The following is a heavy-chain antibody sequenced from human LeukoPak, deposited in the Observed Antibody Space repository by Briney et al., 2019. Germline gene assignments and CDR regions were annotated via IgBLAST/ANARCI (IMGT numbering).Heavy chain of an antibody. J-gene: IGHJ4*02. V-gene: IGHV4-38-2*02. CDR2: IYHSGSS. CDR1: GYSISSGYY. CDR3: ARDLIAVAGTEWYY. Sequence: SETLSLTCAVSGYSISSGYYWGWIRQPPGKGLEWIGSIYHSGSSYYNPSLKSRVTISVDTSKNQFSLKLSSVTAADTAVYYCARDLIAVAGTEWYYWGQGTLVTVSS. D-gene: IGHD6-19*01.